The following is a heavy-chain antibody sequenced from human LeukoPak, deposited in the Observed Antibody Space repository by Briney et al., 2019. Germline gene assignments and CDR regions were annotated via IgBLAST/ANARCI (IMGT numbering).Heavy chain of an antibody. CDR2: IIPIFGTA. Sequence: ASVKVSCKASGYTFTDYYMHWVRQAPGQGLEWMGGIIPIFGTANYAQKFQGRVTITADKSTSTAYMELSSLRSEDTAVYYCARDRPYYDYVWGTYRGVYYYYYMDVWGKGTTVTVSS. CDR3: ARDRPYYDYVWGTYRGVYYYYYMDV. J-gene: IGHJ6*03. V-gene: IGHV1-69*06. CDR1: GYTFTDYY. D-gene: IGHD3-16*01.